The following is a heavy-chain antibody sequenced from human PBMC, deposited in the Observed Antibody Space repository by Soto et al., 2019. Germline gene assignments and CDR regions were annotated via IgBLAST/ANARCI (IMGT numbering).Heavy chain of an antibody. J-gene: IGHJ4*02. V-gene: IGHV3-11*04. CDR3: ARDYYKYYDSSGYYRSPAY. Sequence: GGSLRLSCAASGFTFSDYFMSWIRQAPGKGLEWVSSISSSDSTIYYADSVKGRFTISRDNSRNTLFLQMNSLRAEDTAVYYCARDYYKYYDSSGYYRSPAYWGQGTLVTVSS. CDR2: ISSSDSTI. CDR1: GFTFSDYF. D-gene: IGHD3-22*01.